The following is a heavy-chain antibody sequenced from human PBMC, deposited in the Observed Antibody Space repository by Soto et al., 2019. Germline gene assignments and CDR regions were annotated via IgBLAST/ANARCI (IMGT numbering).Heavy chain of an antibody. D-gene: IGHD1-1*01. Sequence: SETLSLSWAVSGDSISTDKWWSWVRQPPGKGLEWIGEIHQSGNSNYNPSLKNRDIIKVDKTKNQYSLNLSSVTDADTAVYYCARGERQQHRDYWGQGTLVTVS. CDR1: GDSISTDKW. CDR3: ARGERQQHRDY. V-gene: IGHV4-4*02. CDR2: IHQSGNS. J-gene: IGHJ4*02.